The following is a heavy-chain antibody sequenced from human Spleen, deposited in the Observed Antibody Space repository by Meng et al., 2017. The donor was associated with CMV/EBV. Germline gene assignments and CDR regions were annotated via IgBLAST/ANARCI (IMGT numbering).Heavy chain of an antibody. D-gene: IGHD4-17*01. CDR3: ARDGDYATEYFQH. CDR2: INQDGSQR. Sequence: GGSLRLSCAASGFHFSTYWMSWVRQAPGKALEWVANINQDGSQRNYVDSVKGRFTISRDNAKNSLYLQMNSLRAEDTAVYYCARDGDYATEYFQHWGQGALVTVSS. J-gene: IGHJ1*01. CDR1: GFHFSTYW. V-gene: IGHV3-7*01.